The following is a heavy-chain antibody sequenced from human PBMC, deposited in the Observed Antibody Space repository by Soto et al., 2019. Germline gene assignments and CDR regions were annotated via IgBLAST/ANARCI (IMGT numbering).Heavy chain of an antibody. J-gene: IGHJ6*02. CDR2: IIPIFGTA. V-gene: IGHV1-69*13. Sequence: ASVKVSCQASGGTFSSYAISWVRQAPGQGLEWMGGIIPIFGTANYAQKFQGRVTITADESTSTAYMELSSLRSEDTAVYYCASLLWFGELLGFTDYYYGMDVWGQGTTVTVSS. CDR1: GGTFSSYA. D-gene: IGHD3-10*01. CDR3: ASLLWFGELLGFTDYYYGMDV.